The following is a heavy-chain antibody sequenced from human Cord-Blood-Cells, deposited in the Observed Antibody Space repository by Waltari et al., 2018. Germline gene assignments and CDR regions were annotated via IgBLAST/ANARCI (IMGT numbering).Heavy chain of an antibody. CDR3: ARGPRGSGLDY. CDR1: GFTFSSYG. D-gene: IGHD3-10*01. V-gene: IGHV3-33*01. CDR2: IWYDGSKK. J-gene: IGHJ4*02. Sequence: QVQLVESGGGVVQPGRSLRLSCAASGFTFSSYGMHWVRRAQGKGLEGVEVIWYDGSKKYYADSVKGRFTSSRDNSKNTLYLQRNSRRAVDTAVYYCARGPRGSGLDYWGQGTLVTVSS.